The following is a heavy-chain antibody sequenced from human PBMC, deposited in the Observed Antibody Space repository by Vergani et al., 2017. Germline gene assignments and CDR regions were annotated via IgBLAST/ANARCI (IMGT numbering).Heavy chain of an antibody. Sequence: QVQLQESGPGLVKPSETLSLTCAVSGYSISSGYYWGWIWQPPGKGLEWIGSIYHSGSTYYNPSLKSRVTISVDTSKNQFSLKLSSVTAADTAVYYCARNSGYDSVIYFDYWGQGTLVTVSS. CDR1: GYSISSGYY. J-gene: IGHJ4*02. D-gene: IGHD5-12*01. V-gene: IGHV4-38-2*01. CDR2: IYHSGST. CDR3: ARNSGYDSVIYFDY.